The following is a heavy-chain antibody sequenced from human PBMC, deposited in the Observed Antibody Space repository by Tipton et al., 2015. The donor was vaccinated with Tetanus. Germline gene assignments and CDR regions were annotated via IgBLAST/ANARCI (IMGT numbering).Heavy chain of an antibody. V-gene: IGHV3-23*01. J-gene: IGHJ4*02. D-gene: IGHD3-16*01. CDR3: AKPKFWGATNPFYDY. Sequence: SLRLSCATSGFPFHSYHMAWVRQAPGKGLEWVSGLSVSGDKSYYADSVRGRFTISRDNSKNTLYLQISSLRAEDTAMYYCAKPKFWGATNPFYDYWGQGTLVTVAS. CDR1: GFPFHSYH. CDR2: LSVSGDKS.